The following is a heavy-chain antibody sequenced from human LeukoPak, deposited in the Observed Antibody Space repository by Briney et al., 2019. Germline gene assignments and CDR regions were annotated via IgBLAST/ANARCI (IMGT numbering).Heavy chain of an antibody. D-gene: IGHD5-12*01. J-gene: IGHJ4*02. CDR1: GFTFRSYW. CDR3: ARVEYSGWNLEY. V-gene: IGHV3-7*01. Sequence: GGSLRLSCAASGFTFRSYWMSWVRQAPGEGLEWVANINQGGSVQYYMDSVKCRFTISRDDAKNSLYVQMNSLRDEDTAVYYCARVEYSGWNLEYWGQGTLVTVSS. CDR2: INQGGSVQ.